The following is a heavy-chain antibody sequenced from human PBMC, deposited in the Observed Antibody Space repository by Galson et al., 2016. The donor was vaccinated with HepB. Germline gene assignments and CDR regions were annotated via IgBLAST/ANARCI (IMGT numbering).Heavy chain of an antibody. CDR1: GYSFTNYY. CDR2: INPSGGST. Sequence: SVKVSCKASGYSFTNYYIHWLRRAPGEGLEWVWIINPSGGSTGYAQKFQGRVTMTRDTSTSIVYMDLTSLRSEDTAVYYCARDRGYYSHFDSWGQGTLVTVSS. J-gene: IGHJ4*02. V-gene: IGHV1-46*01. CDR3: ARDRGYYSHFDS. D-gene: IGHD1-26*01.